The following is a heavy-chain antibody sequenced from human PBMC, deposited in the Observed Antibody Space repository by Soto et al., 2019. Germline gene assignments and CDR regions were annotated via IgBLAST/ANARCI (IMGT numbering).Heavy chain of an antibody. J-gene: IGHJ5*02. V-gene: IGHV1-69*15. Sequence: QVQLVQSGAEVKKPGSSVKVSCKASVGTFSNYAITWVRQAPGQGLEWLGRIIPIFGSANYAQKFQGRVTITADESTTTAYMELSSLRSADTAVYYCAKDGGKDGYFGNRFDPWGQGTLVTVSS. D-gene: IGHD5-12*01. CDR2: IIPIFGSA. CDR1: VGTFSNYA. CDR3: AKDGGKDGYFGNRFDP.